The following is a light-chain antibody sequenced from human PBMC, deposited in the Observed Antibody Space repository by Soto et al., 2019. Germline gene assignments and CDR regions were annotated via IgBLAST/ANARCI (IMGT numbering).Light chain of an antibody. V-gene: IGLV2-8*01. Sequence: QSALTQPPSASGSPGQSVTIYCTGTSSDVGGYNYVSWYQHHPGKAPKLMIYEVSERPSGVPDRFSGSKSGNTASLTVSGLQAEDEADYYCSSYAGNNNLVFGGGTKLTVL. CDR3: SSYAGNNNLV. J-gene: IGLJ2*01. CDR1: SSDVGGYNY. CDR2: EVS.